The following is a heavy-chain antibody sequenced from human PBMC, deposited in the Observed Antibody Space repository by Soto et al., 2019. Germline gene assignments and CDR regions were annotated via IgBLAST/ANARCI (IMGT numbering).Heavy chain of an antibody. Sequence: PGGSLRLSCAASGFTFISYTMKWVREAPGKGLEWVASISSSYYIKYADSVKGRFTISRDNAKNSLYLQMNSLRAEDTAVYYCARGDVVVLTATSNFDYWGQGTLVTVAS. J-gene: IGHJ4*02. CDR2: ISSSYYI. CDR3: ARGDVVVLTATSNFDY. D-gene: IGHD2-21*02. V-gene: IGHV3-21*01. CDR1: GFTFISYT.